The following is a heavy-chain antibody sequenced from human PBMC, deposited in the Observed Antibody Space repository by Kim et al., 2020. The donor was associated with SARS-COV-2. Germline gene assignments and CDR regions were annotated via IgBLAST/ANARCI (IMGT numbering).Heavy chain of an antibody. V-gene: IGHV3-21*01. J-gene: IGHJ6*02. D-gene: IGHD2-8*01. CDR3: AREQGMVARTGGMDV. CDR2: INRQSTHR. Sequence: GGSLRLSCAASGFTFSDSDMNWVRHAPGKGPEWVSYINRQSTHRYFVDSVRGRFAISRDNARNTLFLHMDSLRVEDTAVYYCAREQGMVARTGGMDVWS. CDR1: GFTFSDSD.